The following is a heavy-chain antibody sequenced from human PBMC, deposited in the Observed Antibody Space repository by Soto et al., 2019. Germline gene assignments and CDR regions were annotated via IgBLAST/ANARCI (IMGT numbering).Heavy chain of an antibody. J-gene: IGHJ5*02. CDR3: ARVGDPLENWFDP. CDR2: IIPSCGTT. Sequence: SSVNVSCKASGGTFSSYSISWVRQAPGQGLEWMGRIIPSCGTTNYAQKFQGRVTMTRDTSTSTVYMELSSLRSEDTAVYYCARVGDPLENWFDPWGQGTLVTVSS. V-gene: IGHV1-69*05. D-gene: IGHD3-3*01. CDR1: GGTFSSYS.